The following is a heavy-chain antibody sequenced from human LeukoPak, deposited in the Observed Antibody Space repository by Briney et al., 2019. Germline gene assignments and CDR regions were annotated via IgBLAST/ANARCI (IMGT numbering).Heavy chain of an antibody. V-gene: IGHV4-34*01. J-gene: IGHJ4*02. CDR2: VTRSGRA. CDR1: GGSFSGYY. D-gene: IGHD3-3*01. CDR3: ARASEKLFGVVNPPDY. Sequence: SETLSLTCALYGGSFSGYYWSWIRQPPGKGLEWIGEVTRSGRANSNPSLKSRVTMSLDTAKNQFSLSLSSVTAADTAVYYCARASEKLFGVVNPPDYWGQGTLVTVSS.